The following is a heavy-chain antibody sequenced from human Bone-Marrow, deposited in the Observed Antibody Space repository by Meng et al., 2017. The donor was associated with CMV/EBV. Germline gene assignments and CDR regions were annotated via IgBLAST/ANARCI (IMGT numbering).Heavy chain of an antibody. D-gene: IGHD3-22*01. Sequence: GESLKISCAASGFTFSSYAMSWVRQAPGKGLEWVSAISGSGGSTYYADSVKGRFTISRDNSKNTLYLQMNSLRAEDTAVYYCAKVHYYDSSGPVGMGVYYWGQGTLVTVSS. CDR3: AKVHYYDSSGPVGMGVYY. CDR1: GFTFSSYA. V-gene: IGHV3-23*01. J-gene: IGHJ4*02. CDR2: ISGSGGST.